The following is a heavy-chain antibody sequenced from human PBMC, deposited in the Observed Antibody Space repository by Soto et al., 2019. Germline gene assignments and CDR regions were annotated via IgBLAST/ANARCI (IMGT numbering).Heavy chain of an antibody. D-gene: IGHD5-12*01. CDR2: ISYDGRHQ. J-gene: IGHJ4*02. CDR3: ARELDIPPDYYFDY. CDR1: GFTFGGYG. V-gene: IGHV3-30*03. Sequence: GGSLRLSCAASGFTFGGYGMHWVRQAPGKGLEWVAMISYDGRHQYYADSVKGRFTISRDNFKDTLYLQMNGLTPEDTAIYFCARELDIPPDYYFDYWGQGNLVTVSS.